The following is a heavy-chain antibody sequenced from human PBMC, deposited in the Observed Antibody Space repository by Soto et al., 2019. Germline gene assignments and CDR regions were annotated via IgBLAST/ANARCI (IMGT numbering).Heavy chain of an antibody. J-gene: IGHJ4*02. Sequence: PGGSLRLSCAASGFTFSSYAMSWVRQAPGKGLEWVSAISGSGGSTYYADSVKGRFTISRDNSKNTLYLQMNSLRAEDTAVYFCAKDSMIVVVTEFDYWGQGTLVTVSS. V-gene: IGHV3-23*01. CDR3: AKDSMIVVVTEFDY. CDR2: ISGSGGST. D-gene: IGHD3-22*01. CDR1: GFTFSSYA.